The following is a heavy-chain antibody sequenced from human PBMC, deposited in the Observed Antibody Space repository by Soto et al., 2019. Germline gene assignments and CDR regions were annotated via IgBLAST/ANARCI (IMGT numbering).Heavy chain of an antibody. Sequence: ASVKVSCKASGYTFTSYYMHWVRQAPGQGLEWMGIINPSGGSTSYAQKFQGRVTMTRDTSTSTVYMELSSLRSEDTAVYYCARGGINSGYDYDAFDIWGQGTMVTVSS. CDR3: ARGGINSGYDYDAFDI. V-gene: IGHV1-46*03. J-gene: IGHJ3*02. CDR1: GYTFTSYY. CDR2: INPSGGST. D-gene: IGHD5-12*01.